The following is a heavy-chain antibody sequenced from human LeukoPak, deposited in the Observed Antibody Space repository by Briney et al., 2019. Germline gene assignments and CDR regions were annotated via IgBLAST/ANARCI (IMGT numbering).Heavy chain of an antibody. CDR3: ARDIGPGGWFGELSHAEFDY. J-gene: IGHJ4*02. CDR1: GGSISSSSYY. V-gene: IGHV4-39*07. CDR2: IYYSGST. Sequence: SETLSLTCTVSGGSISSSSYYWGWIRQPPGKGLEWIGSIYYSGSTYYNPSLKSRVTISVDTSKNQFSLKLSSVTAADTAVYYCARDIGPGGWFGELSHAEFDYWGQGTLATVSS. D-gene: IGHD3-10*01.